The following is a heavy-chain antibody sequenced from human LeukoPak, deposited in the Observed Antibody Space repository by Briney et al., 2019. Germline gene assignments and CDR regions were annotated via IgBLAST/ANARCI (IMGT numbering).Heavy chain of an antibody. CDR2: ISGGGGST. Sequence: GGSLRLSCAASGFTFSSYATSWVRQAPGKGLEWVSGISGGGGSTYYADSVKGRFTISRDNSKNTLYLQMNSLRAEDTAVYYCATYCGGDCYRDTDYWGQGTLVTVSS. J-gene: IGHJ4*02. CDR3: ATYCGGDCYRDTDY. CDR1: GFTFSSYA. V-gene: IGHV3-23*01. D-gene: IGHD2-21*02.